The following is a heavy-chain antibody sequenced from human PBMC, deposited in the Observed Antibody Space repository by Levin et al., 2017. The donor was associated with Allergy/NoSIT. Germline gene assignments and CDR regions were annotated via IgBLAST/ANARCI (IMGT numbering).Heavy chain of an antibody. CDR2: TFYRSKWYN. Sequence: SQTLSLTCAISGDRVSSNIAAWNWIRQSPSRGLEWLGRTFYRSKWYNDYAVSVKSRITIDPDTSKNQFSLQLTSVTPEDTAVYYCATGNYYFDYWGQGTLVTVSS. CDR1: GDRVSSNIAA. CDR3: ATGNYYFDY. V-gene: IGHV6-1*01. J-gene: IGHJ4*02.